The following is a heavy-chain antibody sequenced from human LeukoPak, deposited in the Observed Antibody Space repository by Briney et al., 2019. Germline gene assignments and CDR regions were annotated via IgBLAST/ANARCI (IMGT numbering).Heavy chain of an antibody. CDR3: ARDQLHQFDY. J-gene: IGHJ4*02. CDR2: IYTSGRT. Sequence: SETLSLTCSVSGGSISSYYWSWIRRPAGKGLEWIGRIYTSGRTNYNPSLKSRVTMSVDTSKNQFSLKLSSVTAADTAVYYCARDQLHQFDYWGQGTLVTVSS. V-gene: IGHV4-4*07. D-gene: IGHD2-2*01. CDR1: GGSISSYY.